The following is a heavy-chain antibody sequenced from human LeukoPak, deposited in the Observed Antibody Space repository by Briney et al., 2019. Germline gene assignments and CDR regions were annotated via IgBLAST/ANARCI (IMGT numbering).Heavy chain of an antibody. J-gene: IGHJ5*02. Sequence: GGSLRLSCAASGFTFSSYSMNWVRQAPGKGLEWVSYISSSSSTIYYADSVKGRFTISRDNAKNSLYLQMNSLRDEDTAVYYCAGQLHGKLPYTWFRLNWFDPWGQGTLVTVSS. V-gene: IGHV3-48*02. CDR3: AGQLHGKLPYTWFRLNWFDP. CDR2: ISSSSSTI. D-gene: IGHD1-26*01. CDR1: GFTFSSYS.